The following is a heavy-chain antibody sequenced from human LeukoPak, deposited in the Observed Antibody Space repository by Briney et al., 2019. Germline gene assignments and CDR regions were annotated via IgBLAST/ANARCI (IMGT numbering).Heavy chain of an antibody. V-gene: IGHV3-23*01. J-gene: IGHJ4*02. D-gene: IGHD3-10*01. CDR2: ISGGGGST. CDR1: GFSFSSYA. CDR3: TRGGGRGVDY. Sequence: GGSLRLSCAASGFSFSSYAMSWVRQAPGKGLEWVAAISGGGGSTIHTDSVKGRFTISRDNAKNTLYLQMNSLRAEDTAVYYCTRGGGRGVDYWGQGTLVTVSS.